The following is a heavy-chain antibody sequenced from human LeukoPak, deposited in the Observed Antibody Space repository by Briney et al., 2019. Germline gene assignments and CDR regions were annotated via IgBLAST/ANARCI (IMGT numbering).Heavy chain of an antibody. CDR2: INPNSGGT. V-gene: IGHV1-2*02. CDR1: GYTFTSYG. D-gene: IGHD4-11*01. CDR3: ARLMAPYSKSILKGMDV. Sequence: ASVKVSCKASGYTFTSYGISWVRQAPGQGLEWMGWINPNSGGTNYAQKFQGRVTMTRDTSISTAYMELSRLRSDDTAVYYCARLMAPYSKSILKGMDVWGQGTTVTVSS. J-gene: IGHJ6*02.